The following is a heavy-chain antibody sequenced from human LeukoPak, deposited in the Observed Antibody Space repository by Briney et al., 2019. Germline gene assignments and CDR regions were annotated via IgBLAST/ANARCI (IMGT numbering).Heavy chain of an antibody. CDR2: IRYDGSNK. Sequence: GGSLRLSCAASGFTFSSYGMHWVRQAPGKGLEWVAFIRYDGSNKYYADSVKGRFTISRDNSKNTLYLQMNSLRAEDTAVYYCTQETPYYDILTGYPPHDYWGQGTLVTVSS. D-gene: IGHD3-9*01. J-gene: IGHJ4*02. CDR1: GFTFSSYG. V-gene: IGHV3-30*02. CDR3: TQETPYYDILTGYPPHDY.